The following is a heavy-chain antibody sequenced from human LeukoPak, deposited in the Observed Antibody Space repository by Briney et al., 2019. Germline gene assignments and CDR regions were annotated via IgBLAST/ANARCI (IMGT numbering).Heavy chain of an antibody. CDR2: INPNSGDT. D-gene: IGHD6-13*01. CDR3: ARGELLTSNRYEGGGDY. J-gene: IGHJ4*02. CDR1: GYTFTGYY. V-gene: IGHV1-2*02. Sequence: ASVKVSCKSSGYTFTGYYIQWVRQAPGRGPEWMGLINPNSGDTNYVQKFQGRVTMTRDTSINTAYMELSRLTSDDTAVYYCARGELLTSNRYEGGGDYWGQGTLVTVSS.